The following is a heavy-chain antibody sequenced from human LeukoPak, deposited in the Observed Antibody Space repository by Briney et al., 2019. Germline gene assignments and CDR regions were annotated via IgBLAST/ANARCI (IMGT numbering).Heavy chain of an antibody. V-gene: IGHV3-30*04. CDR3: ARGARSSGWRVFDI. D-gene: IGHD6-19*01. CDR1: GFTFSSYA. CDR2: ISYDGSNK. J-gene: IGHJ3*02. Sequence: GGSLRLSCAASGFTFSSYAMHWVRQAPGKGLEWVAVISYDGSNKYYADSVKGRFTISRDNSKNTLYLQMNSLRAEDTAAYYCARGARSSGWRVFDIWGQGTMVTVSS.